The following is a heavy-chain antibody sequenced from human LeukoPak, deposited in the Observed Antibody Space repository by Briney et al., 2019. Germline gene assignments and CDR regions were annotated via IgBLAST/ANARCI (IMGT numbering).Heavy chain of an antibody. CDR1: GHSFTSYW. V-gene: IGHV5-10-1*01. CDR2: IDPSDSYT. Sequence: GESLKISWKGSGHSFTSYWISWVRQMPGKGLEWMGRIDPSDSYTNYSPSFQGHVTISADKSISTAYLQWSSLKASDTAMYYCARGFPVAGLQVSFDYWGQGTLVTVSS. D-gene: IGHD6-19*01. J-gene: IGHJ4*02. CDR3: ARGFPVAGLQVSFDY.